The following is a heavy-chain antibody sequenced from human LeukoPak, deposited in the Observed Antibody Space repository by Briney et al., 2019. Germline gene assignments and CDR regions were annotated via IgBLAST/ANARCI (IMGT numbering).Heavy chain of an antibody. D-gene: IGHD3-16*02. CDR2: VYSGGST. Sequence: GGSLRLSCAASGFIVSSNYMSWVRQAPGKGLEWLSVVYSGGSTYYADSVKGRFTISRDNSKNTLYLQMNSLRAEDTAVYYCAKEPRDYDYVWGSYRYSNYFDYWGQGTLVTVSS. V-gene: IGHV3-53*01. CDR1: GFIVSSNY. CDR3: AKEPRDYDYVWGSYRYSNYFDY. J-gene: IGHJ4*02.